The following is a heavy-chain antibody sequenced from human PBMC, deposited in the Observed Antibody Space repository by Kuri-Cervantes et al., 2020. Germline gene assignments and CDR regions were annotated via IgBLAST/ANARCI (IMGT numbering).Heavy chain of an antibody. V-gene: IGHV3-21*01. CDR1: GFTVSSNY. Sequence: ETLSLTCAASGFTVSSNYMSWVRQAPGKGLEWVSSISSSSSYIYYADSVKGRFTISRDNAKNSLYLQMNSLRAEDTAVYYCARLGGAAPFDYWGRGTLVTVSS. J-gene: IGHJ4*02. CDR2: ISSSSSYI. D-gene: IGHD3-16*01. CDR3: ARLGGAAPFDY.